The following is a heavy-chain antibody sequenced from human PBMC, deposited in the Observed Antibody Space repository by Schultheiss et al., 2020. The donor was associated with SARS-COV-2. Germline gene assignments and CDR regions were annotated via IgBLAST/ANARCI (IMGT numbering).Heavy chain of an antibody. D-gene: IGHD4-17*01. CDR3: ARDQDYGDDFDY. CDR1: GFTFDDYA. V-gene: IGHV3-9*01. CDR2: ISWNSGSI. J-gene: IGHJ4*02. Sequence: SLKISCAASGFTFDDYAMHWVRQAPGKGLEWVSGISWNSGSIGYADSVKGRFTISRDNAKNSLYLQMNSLRAEDTAVYYCARDQDYGDDFDYLGQGTLVTVSS.